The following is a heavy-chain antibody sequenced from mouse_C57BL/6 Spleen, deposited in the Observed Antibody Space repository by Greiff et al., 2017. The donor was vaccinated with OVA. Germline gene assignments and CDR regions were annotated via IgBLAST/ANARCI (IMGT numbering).Heavy chain of an antibody. J-gene: IGHJ1*03. CDR2: INPYNGGT. V-gene: IGHV1-19*01. CDR1: GYTFTDYY. D-gene: IGHD1-1*01. CDR3: ARGVITTVVEGYFDV. Sequence: EVQLQQSGPVLVKPGASVKMSCKASGYTFTDYYMNWVKQSHGKSLEWIGVINPYNGGTSYNQKFKGKATLTVDKSSSTAYMELNSLTSEDYAVYYCARGVITTVVEGYFDVWGTGTTVTVSS.